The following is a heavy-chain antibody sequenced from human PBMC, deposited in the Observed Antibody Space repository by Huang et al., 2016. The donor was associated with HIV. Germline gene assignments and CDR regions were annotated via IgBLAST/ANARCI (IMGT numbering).Heavy chain of an antibody. CDR1: GYSFRKYW. D-gene: IGHD2-8*01. CDR3: ARRVNGAFDF. J-gene: IGHJ4*02. Sequence: EVQVVQSGAEVKEPGESLTISCKGSGYSFRKYWIGWVRQMPGKGLELMGLIYPHDSYTGYSPSCQGQVTISVAKSITTAYLQWSSLKASDTAMYYCARRVNGAFDFWGQGTLVTIFS. V-gene: IGHV5-51*03. CDR2: IYPHDSYT.